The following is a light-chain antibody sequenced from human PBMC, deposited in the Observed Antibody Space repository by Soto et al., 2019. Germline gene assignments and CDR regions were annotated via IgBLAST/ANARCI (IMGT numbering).Light chain of an antibody. V-gene: IGLV2-14*01. CDR3: SSYTSSSTVV. J-gene: IGLJ2*01. CDR1: SSDVGGYKY. CDR2: EVS. Sequence: QSALPQPASVSGSPGQSITISCTGTSSDVGGYKYVSWYQQYPGKAPKLMIFEVSNRPSGVSSRFSGSKSGNTASLTISGLQAEDEADYYCSSYTSSSTVVFGGGTQLTVL.